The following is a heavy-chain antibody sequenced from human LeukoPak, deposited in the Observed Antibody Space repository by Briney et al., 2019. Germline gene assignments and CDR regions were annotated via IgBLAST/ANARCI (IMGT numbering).Heavy chain of an antibody. CDR3: ARWGAVAGDFVY. J-gene: IGHJ4*02. CDR2: INSDGSST. D-gene: IGHD6-19*01. CDR1: GFTFSSYW. Sequence: GGSLRLSCAASGFTFSSYWMHWVRQAPGKGLVWVSRINSDGSSTSYADSVKGRFTISRDNAKNTLYLQMNSLRAEDTAVYYCARWGAVAGDFVYWGQGTLVTVSS. V-gene: IGHV3-74*01.